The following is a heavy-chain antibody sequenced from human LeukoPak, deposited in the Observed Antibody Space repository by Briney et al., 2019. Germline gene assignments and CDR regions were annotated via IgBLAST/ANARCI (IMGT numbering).Heavy chain of an antibody. CDR1: GYTFTSYG. CDR2: ISAYNGNT. CDR3: AREYNWNDRNYYYYYMDV. V-gene: IGHV1-18*01. Sequence: ASVKVSYKASGYTFTSYGISWVRQASGQGLEWMGWISAYNGNTNYAQKLQGRVTMTTDTSTSTAYMELRSLRSDDTAVYYCAREYNWNDRNYYYYYMDVWGKGTTVTVSS. J-gene: IGHJ6*03. D-gene: IGHD1-1*01.